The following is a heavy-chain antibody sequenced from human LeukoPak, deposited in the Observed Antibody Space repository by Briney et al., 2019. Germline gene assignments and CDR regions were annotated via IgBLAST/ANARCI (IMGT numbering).Heavy chain of an antibody. CDR2: ISYDGSKK. CDR1: GFTFSSYA. CDR3: AGGPGATINFDY. V-gene: IGHV3-30*04. Sequence: GGSLRLSCAASGFTFSSYAMHWVRQAPGKGLEGVAGISYDGSKKYYADSVKGRFTISRDNSKNTLYLQMNSLRAEDTAVYYWAGGPGATINFDYWGQGTLVTVSS. D-gene: IGHD1-26*01. J-gene: IGHJ4*02.